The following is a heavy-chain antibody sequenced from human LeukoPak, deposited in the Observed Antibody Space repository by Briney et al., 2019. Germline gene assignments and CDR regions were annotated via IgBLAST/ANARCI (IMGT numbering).Heavy chain of an antibody. CDR2: IYYRDST. Sequence: PSETLSLTCAVSGDSISSYYWSWIRQPPGKALEWIGYIYYRDSTYYNPSLQSRVTISVDTSKNQFSLKLSSVTAADTAVYYCARDSYDISGYRHIDYWGQGTLVTVSS. CDR1: GDSISSYY. J-gene: IGHJ4*02. V-gene: IGHV4-59*06. D-gene: IGHD3-22*01. CDR3: ARDSYDISGYRHIDY.